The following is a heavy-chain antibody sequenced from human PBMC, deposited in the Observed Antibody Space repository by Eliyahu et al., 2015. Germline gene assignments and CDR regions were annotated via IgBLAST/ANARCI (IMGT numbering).Heavy chain of an antibody. V-gene: IGHV4-34*01. CDR2: INHSGST. CDR3: ARVRQAPRYLYYYYYYMDV. CDR1: GGSFXGYY. J-gene: IGHJ6*03. Sequence: QVQLQQWGAGLLKPSETLSLTCAVYGGSFXGYYWSWIRQPPGKGLEWIGEINHSGSTNYNPSLKSRVTISVDTSKNQFSLKLSSVTAADTAVYYCARVRQAPRYLYYYYYYMDVWGKGTTVTVSS. D-gene: IGHD2/OR15-2a*01.